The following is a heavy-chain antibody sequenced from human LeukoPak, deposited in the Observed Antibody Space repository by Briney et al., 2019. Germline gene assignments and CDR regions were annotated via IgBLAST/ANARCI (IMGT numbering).Heavy chain of an antibody. CDR2: IYHSGGT. J-gene: IGHJ4*02. CDR3: AGCYDGSGYYCHYFDY. CDR1: GGSISRYY. Sequence: SETLSLTCAVSGGSISRYYWSWIRQPPGKGLEWIGYIYHSGGTNYNTSLKSRVTISVDTSKNQFSLKLNSVTPADTAVYYCAGCYDGSGYYCHYFDYWGQGTLVTVSS. V-gene: IGHV4-59*01. D-gene: IGHD3-22*01.